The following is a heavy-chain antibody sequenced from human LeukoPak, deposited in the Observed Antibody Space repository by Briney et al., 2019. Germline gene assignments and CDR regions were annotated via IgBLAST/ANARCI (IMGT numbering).Heavy chain of an antibody. CDR1: GYTFTTCG. Sequence: GASVKVSCTASGYTFTTCGISWVRQAPGQGLEWMGWISIYRDDTNYAQKFQGRVTLTKDTSTSTAYMELRSLRYDDTAVYYCARSNSGSKYRFDYWGQGTLVTVSS. V-gene: IGHV1-18*01. D-gene: IGHD1-26*01. J-gene: IGHJ4*02. CDR3: ARSNSGSKYRFDY. CDR2: ISIYRDDT.